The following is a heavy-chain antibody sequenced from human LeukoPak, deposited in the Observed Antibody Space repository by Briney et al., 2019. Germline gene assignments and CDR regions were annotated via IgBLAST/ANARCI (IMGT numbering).Heavy chain of an antibody. D-gene: IGHD6-13*01. CDR1: GLTVSSNY. V-gene: IGHV3-66*01. CDR2: IYSGGST. J-gene: IGHJ4*02. CDR3: ASVSAAGTGFGY. Sequence: GGSLRLSCAASGLTVSSNYMSWVRQAPGKGLEWVSVIYSGGSTYYADSAKGRFTISRDNSKNTLYLQMNSLRAEDTAVYYCASVSAAGTGFGYWGQGTLVTVSS.